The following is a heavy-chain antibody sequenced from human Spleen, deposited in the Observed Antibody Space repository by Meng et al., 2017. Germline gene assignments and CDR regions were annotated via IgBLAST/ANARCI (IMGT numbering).Heavy chain of an antibody. CDR3: ARHPSSYVDY. CDR1: GDSITNHNW. Sequence: QVQLRESGRALVKPSETLSLTCAVPGDSITNHNWWAWVRQPPGKGLEWIGSIYYSGSTYYNPSLKSRVTISVDTSKNQFSLKLSSVTAADTAVYYCARHPSSYVDYWGQGTLVTVSS. J-gene: IGHJ4*02. D-gene: IGHD5-18*01. CDR2: IYYSGST. V-gene: IGHV4-39*01.